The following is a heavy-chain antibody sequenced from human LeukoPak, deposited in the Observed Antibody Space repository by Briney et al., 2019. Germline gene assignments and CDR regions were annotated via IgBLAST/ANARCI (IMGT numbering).Heavy chain of an antibody. CDR1: GFSFSGYS. CDR2: ISSDSKYI. J-gene: IGHJ3*02. D-gene: IGHD1-26*01. V-gene: IGHV3-21*01. CDR3: ARGHSGSYQRNDAFDI. Sequence: GGSLRLSCAAAGFSFSGYSINWVRQVPGKGLEWVSSISSDSKYIYYAGSMKGRFTVSRDNARNSLYLQMNSLGAEDTAVYYCARGHSGSYQRNDAFDIWGQGTMVTVSS.